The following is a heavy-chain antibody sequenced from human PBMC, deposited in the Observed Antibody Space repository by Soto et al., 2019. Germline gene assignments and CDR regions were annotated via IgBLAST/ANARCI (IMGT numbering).Heavy chain of an antibody. CDR3: ARYAGSSWFDY. CDR2: INYSGRT. D-gene: IGHD6-13*01. J-gene: IGHJ4*02. V-gene: IGHV4-59*01. CDR1: GGSISTYY. Sequence: SETLSLTCTVSGGSISTYYWSWIRQPPGKGLERIGYINYSGRTNYNPSLKSRVTMSLDTSKNQFSLKLRSVTAADTAVFYCARYAGSSWFDYWGQGTLVTVSS.